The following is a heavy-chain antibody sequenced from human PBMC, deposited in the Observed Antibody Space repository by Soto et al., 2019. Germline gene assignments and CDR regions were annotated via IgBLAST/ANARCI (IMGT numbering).Heavy chain of an antibody. V-gene: IGHV4-59*01. CDR3: ARDPGGPFDY. CDR2: IYYSGST. J-gene: IGHJ4*02. Sequence: SETLSLTCAVYGGSFSGYYWSWIRQPPGKGLEWIGYIYYSGSTNYNPSLKSRVTISVDMSKNQFSLKLTSVTAADTAVYYCARDPGGPFDYWGQGTLVTVSS. CDR1: GGSFSGYY.